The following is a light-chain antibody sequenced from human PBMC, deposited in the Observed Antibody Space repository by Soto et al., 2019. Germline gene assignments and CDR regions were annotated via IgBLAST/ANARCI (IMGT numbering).Light chain of an antibody. CDR1: QGIDTY. V-gene: IGKV1-27*01. J-gene: IGKJ3*01. CDR2: AAS. Sequence: EIQMTQSPSSLSASVGDRVTITCRASQGIDTYLAWYQQKPGQVPKLLIYAASTLQSGVPSRFSGSGSGTEFTLTISSLQSEDVATYYCQKYTRAPFTFGPGTKVDIK. CDR3: QKYTRAPFT.